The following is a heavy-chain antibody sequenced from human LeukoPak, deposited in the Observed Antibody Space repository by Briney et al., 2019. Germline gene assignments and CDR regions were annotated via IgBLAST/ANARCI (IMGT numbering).Heavy chain of an antibody. CDR2: ISSSGSTL. CDR1: GFTFSTYA. J-gene: IGHJ4*02. D-gene: IGHD3-22*01. Sequence: GGSLRLSCAASGFTFSTYAMNWVRQAPGKGLEWVSYISSSGSTLYYADSVKGRFTITRDNADNSLYLQMNSLRADDTAIYYCARDGGYYYDSSGYPLWGQGTLVTVSS. CDR3: ARDGGYYYDSSGYPL. V-gene: IGHV3-48*03.